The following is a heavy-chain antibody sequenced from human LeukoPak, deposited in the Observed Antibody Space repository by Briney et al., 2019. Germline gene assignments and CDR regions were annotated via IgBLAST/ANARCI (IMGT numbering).Heavy chain of an antibody. V-gene: IGHV4-34*01. Sequence: SETLSLTCAVYGGSFSGYCWSWIRQPPGKGLEWIGEINHSGSTNYNPSLKSRVTISVDTSKNQFSLKLRSVTAADTAVYYCARGDKDVVVVAATLDYWGQGTLVTVSS. D-gene: IGHD2-15*01. CDR1: GGSFSGYC. CDR3: ARGDKDVVVVAATLDY. CDR2: INHSGST. J-gene: IGHJ4*02.